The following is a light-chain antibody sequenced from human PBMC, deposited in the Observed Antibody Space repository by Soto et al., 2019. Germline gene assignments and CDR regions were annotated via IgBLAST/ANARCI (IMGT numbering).Light chain of an antibody. CDR2: GVS. J-gene: IGKJ1*01. CDR3: QQYDNWPPWT. CDR1: ETVGSH. V-gene: IGKV3-15*01. Sequence: DTLMTQSPATLSRSPGETATLSCWASETVGSHLAWYQQIPGQAPRLLIYGVSTRATGIPARFRGSGSETEFTLTISSLQSEDFGVYFCQQYDNWPPWTFGQGTKVEI.